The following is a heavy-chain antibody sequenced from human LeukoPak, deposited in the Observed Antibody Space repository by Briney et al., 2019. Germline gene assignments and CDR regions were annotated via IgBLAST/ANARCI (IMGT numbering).Heavy chain of an antibody. D-gene: IGHD1-26*01. J-gene: IGHJ4*02. V-gene: IGHV4-59*08. Sequence: SETLSPTCTVSGGSLNNYYWSWIRRPPGRGLEWIGYIYDSGFTNQNPSLKSRVAISVDTSKNQLSLKLSSVTAADTALYYCARHFGGTNTPYDYWGQGALVTVSS. CDR1: GGSLNNYY. CDR2: IYDSGFT. CDR3: ARHFGGTNTPYDY.